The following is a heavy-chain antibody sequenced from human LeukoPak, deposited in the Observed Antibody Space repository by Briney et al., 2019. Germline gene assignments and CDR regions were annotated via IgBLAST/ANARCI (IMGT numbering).Heavy chain of an antibody. CDR1: GYTFTSYA. D-gene: IGHD6-19*01. CDR2: INAGSGNT. CDR3: ARGRYSSGWYSFDY. Sequence: ASVKVSCKASGYTFTSYAMHWVRQAPGQRLEWMGWINAGSGNTKYSQKFQGRVTITRDTSASTAYMELSSLRSEDTAVYYCARGRYSSGWYSFDYWGQGTLVTVSS. J-gene: IGHJ4*02. V-gene: IGHV1-3*01.